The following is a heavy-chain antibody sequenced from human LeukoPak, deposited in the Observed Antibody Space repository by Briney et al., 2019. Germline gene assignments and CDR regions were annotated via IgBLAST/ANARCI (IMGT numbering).Heavy chain of an antibody. CDR3: ASGGSSSGWFSIDY. CDR1: GGSISSYY. CDR2: IYYRGST. Sequence: SETLSLTCTVSGGSISSYYWSWIRQPPGEGLEWIGYIYYRGSTNYNPSLKSRVTISVDTSKNQFSLKLSSVTAADTAVYYCASGGSSSGWFSIDYWGQGTLVTVSS. D-gene: IGHD6-19*01. J-gene: IGHJ4*02. V-gene: IGHV4-59*01.